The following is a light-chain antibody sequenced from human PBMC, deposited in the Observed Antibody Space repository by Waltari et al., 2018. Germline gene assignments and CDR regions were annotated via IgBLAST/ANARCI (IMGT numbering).Light chain of an antibody. CDR3: QQAASFPLT. V-gene: IGKV1-12*01. J-gene: IGKJ4*01. Sequence: IQMTQSPSSVSASVGDRVTVTCRASHSINSWLAWFQQKPGRAPKHLIYGAPSLQIWVPSRFSGSGSGTDFTLTISSLQPDDFATYYCQQAASFPLTFGGGTKVEIK. CDR1: HSINSW. CDR2: GAP.